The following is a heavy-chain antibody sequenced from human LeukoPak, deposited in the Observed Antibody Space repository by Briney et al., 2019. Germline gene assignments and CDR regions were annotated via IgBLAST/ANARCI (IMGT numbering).Heavy chain of an antibody. Sequence: SETLSLTCTVSGGSISSYYWGWIRQPPGMGLEWIGSIFYAGNTYYHPSFKSRVTISVDTSRNQFSLKLSSVTAADTAVYYCVRQPTRDGFDIWGQGTMVTVSS. CDR1: GGSISSYY. V-gene: IGHV4-39*01. J-gene: IGHJ3*02. CDR2: IFYAGNT. CDR3: VRQPTRDGFDI.